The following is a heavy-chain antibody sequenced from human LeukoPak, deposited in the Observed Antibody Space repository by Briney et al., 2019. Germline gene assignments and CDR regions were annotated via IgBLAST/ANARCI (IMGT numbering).Heavy chain of an antibody. V-gene: IGHV3-7*03. D-gene: IGHD3-16*01. CDR2: INHNGNVN. CDR1: GFTFSSYS. J-gene: IGHJ6*02. Sequence: GGSLRLSCAASGFTFSSYSMNWVRQAPGKGLEWVASINHNGNVNYYVDSVKGRFTISRDNAKDSLYLQMSNLRAEDTAVYFCARGGGLDVWGQGATVTVSS. CDR3: ARGGGLDV.